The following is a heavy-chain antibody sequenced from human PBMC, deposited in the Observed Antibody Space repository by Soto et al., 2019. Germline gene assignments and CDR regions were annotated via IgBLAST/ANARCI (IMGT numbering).Heavy chain of an antibody. CDR1: GDSLRNYY. J-gene: IGHJ6*03. D-gene: IGHD3-3*01. CDR3: ARTFWSGLRLDYYYMDV. CDR2: ISYSGST. Sequence: SETLSLTCTVSGDSLRNYYWSWIRQPPGKGLEWIGYISYSGSTNYSPSLGSLVTISIDTSKNQFSLRLGSVTAADTAMYLCARTFWSGLRLDYYYMDVWGKGTTVTVSS. V-gene: IGHV4-59*08.